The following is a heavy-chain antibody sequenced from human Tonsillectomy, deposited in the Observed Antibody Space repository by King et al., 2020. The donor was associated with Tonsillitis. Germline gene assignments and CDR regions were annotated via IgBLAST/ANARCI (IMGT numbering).Heavy chain of an antibody. CDR2: ISWNSGSI. CDR3: AKDSLPHYSSSWYS. D-gene: IGHD6-13*01. J-gene: IGHJ4*02. Sequence: VQLVESGGGLVQPGRSLRLSCAASGFTFDDYAMHWVRQAPGKGLEWVSGISWNSGSIGYADSVKGRFTISRDNAKNSLYLQMNSLRAEDTALYYCAKDSLPHYSSSWYSWGQGTLVTVSS. V-gene: IGHV3-9*01. CDR1: GFTFDDYA.